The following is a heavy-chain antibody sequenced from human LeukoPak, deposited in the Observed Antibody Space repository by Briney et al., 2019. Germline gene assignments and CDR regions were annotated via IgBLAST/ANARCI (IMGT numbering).Heavy chain of an antibody. V-gene: IGHV3-30*09. D-gene: IGHD3-16*01. CDR2: ISYDGSNK. CDR1: GFTFSSYA. Sequence: GGSLRLSCAASGFTFSSYAMHWVRQAPGKGLEWVAVISYDGSNKYYADSVKGRFAISRDNSKNTLYLQMNSLRAEDTAVYYCARDFAGVTARSEYFQRWGQGTLVTVAP. J-gene: IGHJ1*01. CDR3: ARDFAGVTARSEYFQR.